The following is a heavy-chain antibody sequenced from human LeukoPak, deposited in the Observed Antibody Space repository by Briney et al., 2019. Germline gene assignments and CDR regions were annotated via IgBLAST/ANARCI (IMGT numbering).Heavy chain of an antibody. Sequence: SETLSLTCTVSGGSISSGDYYWSWIRQPPGKGLEWIGYIYYSGSTYYNPSLKSRVTISVDTSKNQFSLKLSSVTAADKAVYYCARGRVSSGWYRPSYYYYMDVWGEGTTVTVSS. J-gene: IGHJ6*03. CDR3: ARGRVSSGWYRPSYYYYMDV. V-gene: IGHV4-30-4*08. D-gene: IGHD6-19*01. CDR1: GGSISSGDYY. CDR2: IYYSGST.